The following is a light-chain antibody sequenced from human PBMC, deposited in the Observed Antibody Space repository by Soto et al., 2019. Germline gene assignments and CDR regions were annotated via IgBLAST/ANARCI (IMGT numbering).Light chain of an antibody. CDR1: SSDVGGYKY. Sequence: QSALTQPPSVSGSPGHSVTISCTGTSSDVGGYKYVSWYQQHPGKAPKLMTYDVSKRPSGVPDRFSGSKSGNTASLTISGLQAEDEADYYCCSYAGSYVFGTGTKLTVL. CDR2: DVS. CDR3: CSYAGSYV. V-gene: IGLV2-11*01. J-gene: IGLJ1*01.